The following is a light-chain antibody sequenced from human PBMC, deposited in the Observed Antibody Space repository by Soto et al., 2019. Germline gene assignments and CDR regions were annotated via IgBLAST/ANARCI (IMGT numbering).Light chain of an antibody. CDR2: DAS. Sequence: DIQMTQSPSTLSGSVGDRVTITCRASQDISTWLAWYQQRPGKAPHLLIYDASSLQSGVPSRFSGSGSGTDFTLTINSLQPEDFATYYCQQAYSFPITFGQGTRLE. CDR3: QQAYSFPIT. V-gene: IGKV1-12*01. J-gene: IGKJ5*01. CDR1: QDISTW.